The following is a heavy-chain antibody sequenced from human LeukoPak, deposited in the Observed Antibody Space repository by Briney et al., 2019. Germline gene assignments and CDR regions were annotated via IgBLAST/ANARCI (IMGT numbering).Heavy chain of an antibody. J-gene: IGHJ5*02. D-gene: IGHD4/OR15-4a*01. CDR2: IYYSGDT. V-gene: IGHV4-59*01. Sequence: KPSETLSLTCTVSRGSISGYSWSWIRQSPGGGLEWIGYIYYSGDTAYNPSLRSRVTMSVDTSKNQFSLQLKSMTTADTAVYYCVRGPYGASISKWFDPWGQGTQVIVSP. CDR3: VRGPYGASISKWFDP. CDR1: RGSISGYS.